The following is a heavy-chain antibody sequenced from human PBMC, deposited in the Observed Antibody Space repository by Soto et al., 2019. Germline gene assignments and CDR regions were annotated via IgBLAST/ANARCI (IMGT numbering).Heavy chain of an antibody. CDR2: IYYSGST. J-gene: IGHJ4*02. CDR1: GGSISSGDYY. D-gene: IGHD5-18*01. V-gene: IGHV4-30-4*01. Sequence: SETRSCTCTVSGGSISSGDYYLSWIGQPTGKGLEWIGYIYYSGSTYYNPSLKSRVTISVETSKNQFSLKLSSVTAADTAVYYCASAASRIQLWLDYWGQGTLVTVSS. CDR3: ASAASRIQLWLDY.